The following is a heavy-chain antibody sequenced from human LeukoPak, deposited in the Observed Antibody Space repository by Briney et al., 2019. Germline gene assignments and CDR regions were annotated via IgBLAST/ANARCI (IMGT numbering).Heavy chain of an antibody. CDR3: ATIHY. CDR2: IYFTGCT. CDR1: GVSVSSGDYY. J-gene: IGHJ4*02. V-gene: IGHV4-30-4*01. Sequence: KTSETLSLTCTVSGVSVSSGDYYWRWIRQPPGKGLEWIGYIYFTGCTHYNPSLKSRVITSPDTSKNQFSLKLTSVSAADTAVYYCATIHYWGQGTHVTVSS.